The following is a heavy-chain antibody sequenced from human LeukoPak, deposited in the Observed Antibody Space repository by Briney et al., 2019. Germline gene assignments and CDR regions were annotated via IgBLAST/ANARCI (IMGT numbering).Heavy chain of an antibody. V-gene: IGHV4-39*07. CDR1: GGSISSGSYY. D-gene: IGHD6-19*01. CDR3: ARFSNGWYYFDY. J-gene: IGHJ4*02. CDR2: IFYSGST. Sequence: PSETLSLTCTVSGGSISSGSYYWGWIRQPPGKGLEWIGSIFYSGSTYYNPSLKTRVTISVDTSKNQFSLKLNSVTAADTAVYYCARFSNGWYYFDYWGQGTLVTVSS.